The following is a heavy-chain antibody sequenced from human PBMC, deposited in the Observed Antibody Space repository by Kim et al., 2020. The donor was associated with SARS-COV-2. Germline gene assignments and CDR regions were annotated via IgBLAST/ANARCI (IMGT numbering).Heavy chain of an antibody. J-gene: IGHJ4*02. V-gene: IGHV5-51*01. Sequence: TSYSPAFQGQFTISADKSISTAYLQWSSLKASDTAMYYCARRRAAGKVDYWGQGTLVTVSS. CDR2: T. D-gene: IGHD6-13*01. CDR3: ARRRAAGKVDY.